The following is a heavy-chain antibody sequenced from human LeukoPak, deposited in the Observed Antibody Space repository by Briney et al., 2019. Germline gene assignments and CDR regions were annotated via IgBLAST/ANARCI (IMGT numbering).Heavy chain of an antibody. J-gene: IGHJ2*01. CDR1: GGSFSGYY. Sequence: SETLSLNCAVYGGSFSGYYWSWIRQAPGKGLEWIGEINHSGRTSCNPSLKSRVTVSVDTSKKQFSLKLSSVTAADTAVYYCARLQGSGSSNWGFDIWGRGTRVTVSS. CDR2: INHSGRT. CDR3: ARLQGSGSSNWGFDI. D-gene: IGHD3-22*01. V-gene: IGHV4-34*01.